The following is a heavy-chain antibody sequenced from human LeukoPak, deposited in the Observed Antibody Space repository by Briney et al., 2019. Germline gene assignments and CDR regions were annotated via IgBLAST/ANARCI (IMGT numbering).Heavy chain of an antibody. CDR3: ARIRYCSSTSCYAGVHWFDP. V-gene: IGHV4-4*07. CDR1: GGSISSYY. J-gene: IGHJ5*02. CDR2: IYTSGST. Sequence: SETLSLTCTVSGGSISSYYWSWIRQPAGKGLEWIGRIYTSGSTNYNPSLKSRVTMSVDTSKNQFSLKLSSVTAAHTAVYYGARIRYCSSTSCYAGVHWFDPWGQGTLVTVSS. D-gene: IGHD2-2*01.